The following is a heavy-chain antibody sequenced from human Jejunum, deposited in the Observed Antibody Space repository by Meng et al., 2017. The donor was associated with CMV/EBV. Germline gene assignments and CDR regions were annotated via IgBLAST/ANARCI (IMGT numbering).Heavy chain of an antibody. D-gene: IGHD3-16*01. CDR1: SVSSNNYY. J-gene: IGHJ4*02. CDR3: ARTEEATVGWGAFDY. CDR2: IYKDGNT. V-gene: IGHV4-39*07. Sequence: SVSSNNYYWDWNRQPPGKGVEWIGSIYKDGNTYYNPSLKTRVTISLDTSKNQFSLKLSSVTAADTAVYYCARTEEATVGWGAFDYWGQGTLVTVSS.